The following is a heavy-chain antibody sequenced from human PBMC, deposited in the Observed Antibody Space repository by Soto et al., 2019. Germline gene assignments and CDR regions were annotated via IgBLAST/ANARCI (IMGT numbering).Heavy chain of an antibody. Sequence: QLQLQESGPGLVKPSETLSLTCTVSGGSISSSSYYWGWIRQPPGKGLEWIGSIYYSGSTYYNPSLKSRVTISVDTSKNQFSLKLSSVTAADTAVYYCARHLARDGEPDWFDPWGQGTLVTVSS. V-gene: IGHV4-39*01. J-gene: IGHJ5*02. CDR1: GGSISSSSYY. CDR3: ARHLARDGEPDWFDP. CDR2: IYYSGST. D-gene: IGHD1-26*01.